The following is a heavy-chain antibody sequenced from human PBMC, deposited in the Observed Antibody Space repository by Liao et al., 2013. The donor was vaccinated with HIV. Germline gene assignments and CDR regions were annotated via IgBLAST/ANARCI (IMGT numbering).Heavy chain of an antibody. CDR2: INHGGST. V-gene: IGHV4-34*01. D-gene: IGHD1-1*01. Sequence: QVQLQQWGAGLLKPSETLSLTCAVYGGSFSGYYWSWVRQPPGKGLEWIGEINHGGSTNYNPSLKSRVTISVDRSKNQFSLKLNSVTATDTAVYYCARGPGGIQLWLPPFDFWGQGTLVTVSS. CDR1: GGSFSGYY. CDR3: ARGPGGIQLWLPPFDF. J-gene: IGHJ4*02.